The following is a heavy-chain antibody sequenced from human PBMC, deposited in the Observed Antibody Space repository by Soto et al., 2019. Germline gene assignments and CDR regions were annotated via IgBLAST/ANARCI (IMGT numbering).Heavy chain of an antibody. CDR3: ATGGGDYRPLDC. J-gene: IGHJ4*02. V-gene: IGHV3-23*01. Sequence: EVQLLESGGGLIQSGGSLRLSCAASGFTFSSYVMAWVRQAPGKELEGVATITGSGSRTDYADSMKGRFTISRDNSKDTLFLYLNSLKAEDTAVYYGATGGGDYRPLDCWGQGTLVTVST. D-gene: IGHD4-17*01. CDR2: ITGSGSRT. CDR1: GFTFSSYV.